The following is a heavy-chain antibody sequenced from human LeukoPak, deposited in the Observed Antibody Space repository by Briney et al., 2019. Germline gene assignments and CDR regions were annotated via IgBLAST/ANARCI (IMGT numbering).Heavy chain of an antibody. V-gene: IGHV1-69*13. CDR3: ARGTDTAMVTPIAHDY. CDR2: IIPIFGTA. CDR1: GGTFSSYA. Sequence: SVKVSCKASGGTFSSYAISWVRQAPGQGLEWMGGIIPIFGTANYAQKFQGRVTITADESTSTAYMELSSLRSEDTAVYYCARGTDTAMVTPIAHDYWGQGTLVTASS. D-gene: IGHD5-18*01. J-gene: IGHJ4*02.